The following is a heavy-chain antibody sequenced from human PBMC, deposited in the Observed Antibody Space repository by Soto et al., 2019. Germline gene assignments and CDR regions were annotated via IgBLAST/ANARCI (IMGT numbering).Heavy chain of an antibody. V-gene: IGHV3-23*01. CDR1: GFTFSSYA. CDR3: AKDRQQWLVGRVYFFAF. Sequence: PGESLKISCAASGFTFSSYAMSWVRQAPGKGLEWVSAISGSGGSTYYADSVKGRFTISRDNSKNTLYLQMNSLRAEDTAVYYCAKDRQQWLVGRVYFFAFWGQGTLVTVSS. CDR2: ISGSGGST. D-gene: IGHD6-19*01. J-gene: IGHJ4*02.